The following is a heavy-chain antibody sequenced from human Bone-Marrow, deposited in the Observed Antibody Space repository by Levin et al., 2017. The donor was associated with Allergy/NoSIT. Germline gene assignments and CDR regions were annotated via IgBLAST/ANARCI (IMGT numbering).Heavy chain of an antibody. Sequence: ASVKVSCKASGYTFTSYELNWVRQTSGQGLEWMGGMNPNGGSTGYTQKFHDRVTLTRDTSISTAYMELRSLTSEDTGVYYCARGHRGRRNYYYYLDVWGTGTTVTVSS. CDR3: ARGHRGRRNYYYYLDV. CDR1: GYTFTSYE. V-gene: IGHV1-8*01. J-gene: IGHJ6*03. CDR2: MNPNGGST. D-gene: IGHD6-6*01.